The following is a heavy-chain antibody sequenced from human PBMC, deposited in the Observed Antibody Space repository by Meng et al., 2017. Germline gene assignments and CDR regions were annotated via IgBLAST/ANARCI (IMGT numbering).Heavy chain of an antibody. CDR2: INTNTGNP. J-gene: IGHJ4*02. D-gene: IGHD3-22*01. CDR1: GYTLTSYA. CDR3: ARRYYYDSSGYYFYVFGY. V-gene: IGHV7-4-1*02. Sequence: QGKVGQSGVELKKPGASVKVSCKASGYTLTSYAMNWVRQAPGQGLEWMGWINTNTGNPTYAQGFTGRFVFSLDTSVSTAYLQISSLKAEDTAVYYCARRYYYDSSGYYFYVFGYWGQGTLVTVSS.